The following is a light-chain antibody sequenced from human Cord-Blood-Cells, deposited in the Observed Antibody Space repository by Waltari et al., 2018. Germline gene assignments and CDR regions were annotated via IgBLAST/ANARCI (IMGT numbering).Light chain of an antibody. Sequence: QSALTQPASVSGSPGQSLTISCTGTSSDVGGYNYVSWYQQHPGKAPKLMIYDVSKRPSGVSNRFSGSKSGNPASLTISGLQAEDEADYYCSSYTSSSTWVFGGGTKLTVL. CDR2: DVS. J-gene: IGLJ3*02. CDR3: SSYTSSSTWV. CDR1: SSDVGGYNY. V-gene: IGLV2-14*01.